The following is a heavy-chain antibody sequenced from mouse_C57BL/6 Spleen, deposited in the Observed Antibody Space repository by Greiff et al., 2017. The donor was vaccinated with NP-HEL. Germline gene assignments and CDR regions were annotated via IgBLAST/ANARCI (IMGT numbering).Heavy chain of an antibody. D-gene: IGHD4-1*01. Sequence: EVHLVESGGGLVKPGGSLKLSCAASGFTFSSYAMSWVRQTPEKRLEWVATISDGGSYTYYPDNVKGRFTISRDNAKNNLYLQMSHLKSEDTAMYYCARDWDYPYYFDYWGQGTTLTVSS. CDR1: GFTFSSYA. J-gene: IGHJ2*01. CDR3: ARDWDYPYYFDY. V-gene: IGHV5-4*01. CDR2: ISDGGSYT.